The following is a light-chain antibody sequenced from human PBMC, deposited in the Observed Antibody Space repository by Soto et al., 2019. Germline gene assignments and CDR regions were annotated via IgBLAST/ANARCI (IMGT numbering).Light chain of an antibody. CDR2: WAS. Sequence: DIVMTQSPDSLALSLGERATINCKSSQIFLYNSDKKNYLAWYQQKLGQPPNLLIYWASTRESGVPDRFSGSGSGTDFTLTISSLQAEDVAVYYCQQYYSTPLTFGGGTKVDIK. CDR1: QIFLYNSDKKNY. V-gene: IGKV4-1*01. J-gene: IGKJ4*01. CDR3: QQYYSTPLT.